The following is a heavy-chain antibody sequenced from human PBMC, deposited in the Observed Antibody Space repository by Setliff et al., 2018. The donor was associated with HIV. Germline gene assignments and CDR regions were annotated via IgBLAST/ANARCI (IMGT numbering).Heavy chain of an antibody. D-gene: IGHD3-10*01. CDR2: IKSKTDGGTT. Sequence: GGSLRLSCAASGFTFNNAWMNWVRQAPGKGLEWIGRIKSKTDGGTTDYAATVKGRFTISRDDSKSTLYPQLTTLRTEDTGFYFCTREIRDGYPRSSNWGQGTLVTVSS. CDR3: TREIRDGYPRSSN. J-gene: IGHJ4*02. V-gene: IGHV3-15*01. CDR1: GFTFNNAW.